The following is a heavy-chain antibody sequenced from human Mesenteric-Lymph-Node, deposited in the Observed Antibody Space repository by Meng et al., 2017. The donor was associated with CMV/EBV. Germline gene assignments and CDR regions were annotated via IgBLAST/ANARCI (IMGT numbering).Heavy chain of an antibody. D-gene: IGHD6-6*01. Sequence: ASVKVSCKASGYTFSAYYMHWVRQAPGQGLEYMGYIQPNTGGVTYAQKFKGRLILARDTSTNTAYMELRGLTSDDTALYFCARDPLEDADVVYNYYGMDVWGPGTMVTVSS. CDR3: ARDPLEDADVVYNYYGMDV. V-gene: IGHV1-2*02. J-gene: IGHJ6*02. CDR1: GYTFSAYY. CDR2: IQPNTGGV.